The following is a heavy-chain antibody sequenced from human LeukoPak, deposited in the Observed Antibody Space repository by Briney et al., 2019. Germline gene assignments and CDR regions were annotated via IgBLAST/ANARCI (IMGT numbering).Heavy chain of an antibody. CDR2: IYYSGST. CDR1: GGSISSGGYY. D-gene: IGHD6-19*01. V-gene: IGHV4-31*03. CDR3: ARYSSGWVRRTYDY. J-gene: IGHJ4*02. Sequence: SETLSLTCTVSGGSISSGGYYWSWIRQHPGKGLEWIGYIYYSGSTYYNPSLKSRVTISVDTSKNQFSLKLSSVTAADTAVYYCARYSSGWVRRTYDYWGQGTLVTVSS.